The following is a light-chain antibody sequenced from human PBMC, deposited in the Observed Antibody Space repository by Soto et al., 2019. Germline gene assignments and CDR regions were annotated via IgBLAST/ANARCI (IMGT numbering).Light chain of an antibody. CDR3: KQSYIPTWT. V-gene: IGKV1-39*01. J-gene: IGKJ1*01. CDR1: QRISTY. Sequence: DIQMTQSPSSLSASVGDRVTITCRASQRISTYLNWYQQKPGKAPEFLIYSASSLQSGVPSMFRGIVAVTDFTLTINSLQPEDFANYYCKQSYIPTWTFGQGTKVEIK. CDR2: SAS.